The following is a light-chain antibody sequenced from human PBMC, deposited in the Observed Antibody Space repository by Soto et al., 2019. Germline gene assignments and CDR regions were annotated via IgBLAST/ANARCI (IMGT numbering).Light chain of an antibody. J-gene: IGLJ3*02. CDR1: NSDVGAYNY. Sequence: QSALTQPASVSGSPGQSITISCTGTNSDVGAYNYVSWFQQHPGKAPKLIISEVTHRPSGVSNRFSGSKSGNTASLTISGLQAEDEAVYYCASYTVTNTGVFGGGTKLTVL. V-gene: IGLV2-14*01. CDR2: EVT. CDR3: ASYTVTNTGV.